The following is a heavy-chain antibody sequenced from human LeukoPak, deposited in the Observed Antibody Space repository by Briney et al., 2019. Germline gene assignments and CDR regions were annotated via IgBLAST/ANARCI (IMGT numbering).Heavy chain of an antibody. CDR2: IWYDGSNK. CDR1: GFTFSSYG. V-gene: IGHV3-33*01. CDR3: ASLGYCSGGSCYGNDY. D-gene: IGHD2-15*01. Sequence: PGGSLRLSCAASGFTFSSYGMHWVRQAPGKGLEWVAVIWYDGSNKYYADSVKGRFTISRDNSKNTLYLQMNSLRAEDTAVYYCASLGYCSGGSCYGNDYWGQGTLATVSS. J-gene: IGHJ4*02.